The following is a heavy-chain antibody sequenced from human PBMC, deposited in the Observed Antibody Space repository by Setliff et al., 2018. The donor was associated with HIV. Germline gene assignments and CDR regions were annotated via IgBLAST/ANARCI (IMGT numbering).Heavy chain of an antibody. CDR2: INPNSGAT. D-gene: IGHD5-12*01. CDR1: GYTFSGYY. V-gene: IGHV1-2*02. CDR3: ARDNRTGYSGGWPLDY. J-gene: IGHJ4*02. Sequence: ASVKVSCKASGYTFSGYYLHWVRRAPGQGPEWMGWINPNSGATNYAQKFQGRVTVTRDTPISTAYMEIKKLTSDDTAVYYCARDNRTGYSGGWPLDYWGQGTVVTVSS.